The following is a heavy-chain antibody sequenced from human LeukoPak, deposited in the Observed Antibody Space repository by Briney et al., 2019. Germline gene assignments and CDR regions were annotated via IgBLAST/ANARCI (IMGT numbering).Heavy chain of an antibody. D-gene: IGHD6-13*01. CDR2: IYYSGST. CDR1: GGSVSSGSYY. V-gene: IGHV4-61*01. Sequence: SETLSHTCTVSGGSVSSGSYYWSWIRQPPGKGLEWIGYIYYSGSTNYNPSLKSRVTISVDTSKNQFSLKLSSVTAADTAVYYCARTGREDAAVDIDYWGQGTLVTVSP. CDR3: ARTGREDAAVDIDY. J-gene: IGHJ4*02.